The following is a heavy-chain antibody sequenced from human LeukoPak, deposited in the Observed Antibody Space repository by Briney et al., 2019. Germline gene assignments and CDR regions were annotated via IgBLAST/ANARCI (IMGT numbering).Heavy chain of an antibody. CDR2: MNPNSGNT. CDR3: ATSSRYYYDSSGYQGSYFQH. D-gene: IGHD3-22*01. J-gene: IGHJ1*01. CDR1: GYTFTSYD. V-gene: IGHV1-8*03. Sequence: VKVSCKASGYTFTSYDINWVRQANGQGLEWMGWMNPNSGNTGYAQKFQGRVTITRNTSISTAYMELSSLRSEDTAVYYCATSSRYYYDSSGYQGSYFQHWGQGTLVTVSS.